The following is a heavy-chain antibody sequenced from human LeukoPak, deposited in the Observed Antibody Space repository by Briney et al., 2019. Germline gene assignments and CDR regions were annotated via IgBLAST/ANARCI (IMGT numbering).Heavy chain of an antibody. V-gene: IGHV5-51*01. CDR3: ARHRLSSGIHLFDY. CDR2: IYPGDSDT. J-gene: IGHJ4*02. CDR1: GYSFTSYW. D-gene: IGHD1-26*01. Sequence: GESLKISCKGSGYSFTSYWIGWVRQMPGKGLEWMGIIYPGDSDTRYSPSFQGQVNISADKSISTAHLQWSSLKASDTAMYYCARHRLSSGIHLFDYWGQGTLVTVSS.